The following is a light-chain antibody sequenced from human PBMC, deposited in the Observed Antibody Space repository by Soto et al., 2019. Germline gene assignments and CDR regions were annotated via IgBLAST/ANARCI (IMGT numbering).Light chain of an antibody. CDR1: QSVDSN. CDR3: QQYNNWRT. Sequence: EIVMTQSPATLSVSQGERATLSCRASQSVDSNLAWYQQKPGQPPRLLIYDASTRATGIPARISGSGSGTEFTLTISSLQSEDFAVYYCQQYNNWRTFGQGTNVEIK. V-gene: IGKV3-15*01. J-gene: IGKJ1*01. CDR2: DAS.